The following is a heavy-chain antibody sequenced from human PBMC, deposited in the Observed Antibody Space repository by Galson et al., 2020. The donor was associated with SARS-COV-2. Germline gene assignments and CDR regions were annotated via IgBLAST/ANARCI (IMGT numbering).Heavy chain of an antibody. V-gene: IGHV4-31*03. D-gene: IGHD3-22*01. Sequence: ASETLSLTCSVSGDSISSGNYYWTWIRQQSGMGLEWIGYIYYSGSTKTSPSLKSRAFISVDTSKNQFSLNVNSVTAADTAVYYCARLNDNSGSRRFFFDQWGPGTLVTVSS. CDR1: GDSISSGNYY. J-gene: IGHJ4*02. CDR3: ARLNDNSGSRRFFFDQ. CDR2: IYYSGST.